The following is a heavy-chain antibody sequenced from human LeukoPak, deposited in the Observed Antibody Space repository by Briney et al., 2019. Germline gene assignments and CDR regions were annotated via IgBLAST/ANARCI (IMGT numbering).Heavy chain of an antibody. CDR2: IYTSGST. Sequence: PSETLSLTCTVSGGSISSGSYYWSWIRQPAGKGLEWIVHIYTSGSTNYNPSLKSRVTISVDTSKNQFSLKLTSVTAADTAVYSCARARGSSSGPRIDNWFDPWGQGTLVTVSS. CDR3: ARARGSSSGPRIDNWFDP. D-gene: IGHD6-6*01. V-gene: IGHV4-61*09. CDR1: GGSISSGSYY. J-gene: IGHJ5*02.